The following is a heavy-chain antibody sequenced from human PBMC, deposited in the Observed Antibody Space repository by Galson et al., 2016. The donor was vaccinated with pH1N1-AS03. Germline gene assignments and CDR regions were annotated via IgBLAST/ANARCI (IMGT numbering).Heavy chain of an antibody. D-gene: IGHD6-13*01. CDR3: ARDHSNNGPFDI. J-gene: IGHJ4*01. Sequence: CAISGDSVSSNGAAWNWIRQSPSRGLEWLGRTYYRSKWYNDYAVSVKGRITIYADTSRNQFSLQLTSVTAADTAIYYCARDHSNNGPFDIWGPGSLVAVSS. CDR1: GDSVSSNGAA. CDR2: TYYRSKWYN. V-gene: IGHV6-1*01.